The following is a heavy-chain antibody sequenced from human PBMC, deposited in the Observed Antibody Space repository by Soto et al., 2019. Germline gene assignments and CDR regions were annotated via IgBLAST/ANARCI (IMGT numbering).Heavy chain of an antibody. V-gene: IGHV1-8*01. CDR2: MNPNSGNT. J-gene: IGHJ5*02. Sequence: GASVKVSCKASGYTFTSYDINWVRQATGQGLEWMGWMNPNSGNTGYAQKFQGRVTMTRNTSISTAYMGLSSLRSEDTAVYYCARYSSGWYNWFDPWGQGTLVTVSS. CDR3: ARYSSGWYNWFDP. D-gene: IGHD6-19*01. CDR1: GYTFTSYD.